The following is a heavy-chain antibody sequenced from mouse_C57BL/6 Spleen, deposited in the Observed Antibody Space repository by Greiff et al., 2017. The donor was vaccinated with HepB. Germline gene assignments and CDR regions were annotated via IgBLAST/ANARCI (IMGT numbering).Heavy chain of an antibody. CDR1: GFTFSSYA. CDR2: ISDGGSYT. J-gene: IGHJ4*01. D-gene: IGHD2-14*01. V-gene: IGHV5-4*01. Sequence: EVHLVESGGGLVKPGGSLKLSCAASGFTFSSYAMSWVRQTPEKRLEWVATISDGGSYTYYPDNVKGRFTISRDNAKNNLYLQMSHLKSEDTAMYYCARDQVLENAMDYWGQGTSVTVSS. CDR3: ARDQVLENAMDY.